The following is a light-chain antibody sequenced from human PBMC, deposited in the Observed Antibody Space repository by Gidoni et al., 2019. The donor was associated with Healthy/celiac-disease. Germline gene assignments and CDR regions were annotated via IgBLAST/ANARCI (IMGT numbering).Light chain of an antibody. Sequence: DIQMNQSPSSVSASVGDRVTITCRASQGISSWLAWYQQKPGKAAKLLIYAEYCFQSGVPSRFRGSGSGTYFTLTISSLQPEDFATYYCQQANSFPNTFGQGTKLEIK. CDR2: AEY. CDR3: QQANSFPNT. J-gene: IGKJ2*01. CDR1: QGISSW. V-gene: IGKV1-12*01.